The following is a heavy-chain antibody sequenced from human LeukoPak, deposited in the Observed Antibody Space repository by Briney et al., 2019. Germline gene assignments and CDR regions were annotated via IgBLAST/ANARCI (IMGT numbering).Heavy chain of an antibody. CDR2: ISYIGST. J-gene: IGHJ3*02. V-gene: IGHV4-59*11. Sequence: SETLSLTCAVSDDSFSSHYWTWIRQSPGKGLEWIGYISYIGSTNYNPSLKSRVTISIDTSKNQFSLKLTSVTAADTAVYYCARDLVTVTKGFDIWGQGTMVSVSS. D-gene: IGHD4-17*01. CDR3: ARDLVTVTKGFDI. CDR1: DDSFSSHY.